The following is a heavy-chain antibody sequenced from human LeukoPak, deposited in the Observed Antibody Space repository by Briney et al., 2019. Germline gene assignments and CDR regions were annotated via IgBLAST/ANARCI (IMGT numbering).Heavy chain of an antibody. Sequence: PGGSLRLSCAASGFTFSSFGMRWVRQAPGKGLEWVAVISSDGSNKYYADSVKGRFTISRDNSKNTLYLQMDSLRAEDTAVYYCARGGSSEIDYWGQGTLVTVSS. CDR1: GFTFSSFG. J-gene: IGHJ4*02. D-gene: IGHD6-13*01. V-gene: IGHV3-30*03. CDR2: ISSDGSNK. CDR3: ARGGSSEIDY.